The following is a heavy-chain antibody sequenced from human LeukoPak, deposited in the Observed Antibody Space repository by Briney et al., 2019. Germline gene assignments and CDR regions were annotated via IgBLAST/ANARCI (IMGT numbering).Heavy chain of an antibody. Sequence: SGGSLRLSCAASGFTFSNAWMSWVRQAPGKGLEGVGRIKTKTDGGTTDYAAPVKGRFTISRDDSKNTLSLQMNSLKTEDTAVYYCTTASGRLRYFDWLFRDAFDIWGQGTMVTVSS. CDR3: TTASGRLRYFDWLFRDAFDI. V-gene: IGHV3-15*01. D-gene: IGHD3-9*01. CDR2: IKTKTDGGTT. CDR1: GFTFSNAW. J-gene: IGHJ3*02.